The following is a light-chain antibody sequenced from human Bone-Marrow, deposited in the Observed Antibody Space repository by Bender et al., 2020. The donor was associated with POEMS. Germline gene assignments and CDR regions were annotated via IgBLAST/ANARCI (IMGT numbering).Light chain of an antibody. V-gene: IGLV1-44*01. CDR3: CSYAGSTSWV. J-gene: IGLJ3*02. CDR2: INN. Sequence: QSVLTQPSSASGTPGQRVTISCSGSSSNIGTNPVNWYQQLPGTAPKLLIYINNQRPSGVPDRFSGSKSGTSASLAISGLQSEDEADYYCCSYAGSTSWVFGGGTKLTVL. CDR1: SSNIGTNP.